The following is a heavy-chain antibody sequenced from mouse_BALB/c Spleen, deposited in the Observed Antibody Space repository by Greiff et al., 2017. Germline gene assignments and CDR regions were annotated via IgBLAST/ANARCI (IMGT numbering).Heavy chain of an antibody. J-gene: IGHJ3*01. V-gene: IGHV5-6-5*01. D-gene: IGHD1-1*01. CDR3: ARGGKTTAWFAY. CDR1: GFTFSSYA. CDR2: ISSGGST. Sequence: EVQVVESGGGLVKPGGSLKLSCAASGFTFSSYAMSWVRQTPEKRLEWVASISSGGSTYYPDSVKGRFTISRDNARNILYLQMSSLRSEDTAMYYCARGGKTTAWFAYWGQGTLVTVSA.